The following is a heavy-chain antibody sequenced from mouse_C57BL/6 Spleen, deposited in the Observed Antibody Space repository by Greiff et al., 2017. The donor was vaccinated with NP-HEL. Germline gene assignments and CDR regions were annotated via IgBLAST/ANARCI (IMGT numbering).Heavy chain of an antibody. J-gene: IGHJ3*01. Sequence: EVKLMESGGGLVKPGGSLKLSCAASGFTFSSYTMSWVRQTPEKRLEWVATISGGGGNTYYPDSVKGRFTISRDNAKNTLYLQMSSLRSEDTALYYCARQGLYYYGSSPWFAYWGQGTLVTVSA. D-gene: IGHD1-1*01. CDR3: ARQGLYYYGSSPWFAY. V-gene: IGHV5-9*01. CDR1: GFTFSSYT. CDR2: ISGGGGNT.